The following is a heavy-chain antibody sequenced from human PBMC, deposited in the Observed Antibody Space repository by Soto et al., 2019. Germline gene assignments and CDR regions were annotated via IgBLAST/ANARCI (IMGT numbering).Heavy chain of an antibody. Sequence: QVQLQESGPGLVKPSETLSLTCTVSGDSVRSGIYCWSWIRQPPGKRLELIGFIDYSGSTNHNPSLKSRVTISIDTSKNQFSLKLKSVTAADTAVYYCARVGYHSSDYLSKWFDPWGQGTLVTVSS. D-gene: IGHD3-22*01. V-gene: IGHV4-61*01. CDR1: GDSVRSGIYC. J-gene: IGHJ5*02. CDR3: ARVGYHSSDYLSKWFDP. CDR2: IDYSGST.